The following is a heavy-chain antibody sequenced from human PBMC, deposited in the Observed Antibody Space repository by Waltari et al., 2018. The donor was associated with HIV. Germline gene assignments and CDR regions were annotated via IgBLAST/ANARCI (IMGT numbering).Heavy chain of an antibody. CDR2: IYWNGNK. CDR1: GFSLSTSGVG. Sequence: QITLEESGPTLVKPTQTLTLTCTFSGFSLSTSGVGVGWIRQPPGKALEWLALIYWNGNKHYSPALKSRVTITKETSKDQVVLKRTNMDPADTATYFCARRPGYCSGTRCYYSHWFDPWGQGTLVTVSS. CDR3: ARRPGYCSGTRCYYSHWFDP. V-gene: IGHV2-5*01. D-gene: IGHD2-2*03. J-gene: IGHJ5*02.